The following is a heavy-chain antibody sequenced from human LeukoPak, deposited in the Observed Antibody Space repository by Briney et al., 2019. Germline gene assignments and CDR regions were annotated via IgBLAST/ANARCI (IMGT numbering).Heavy chain of an antibody. CDR2: IYYSGST. CDR3: ARTSGDFEAGV. J-gene: IGHJ6*02. D-gene: IGHD3-3*01. V-gene: IGHV4-39*01. Sequence: SETLFLTCTVSGGSISSSSYYWGWIRQPPGKGLEWIGSIYYSGSTYYNPSLKSRVTISVDTSKNQFSLKLSSVTAADTAVYYCARTSGDFEAGVWGQGTTVTVSS. CDR1: GGSISSSSYY.